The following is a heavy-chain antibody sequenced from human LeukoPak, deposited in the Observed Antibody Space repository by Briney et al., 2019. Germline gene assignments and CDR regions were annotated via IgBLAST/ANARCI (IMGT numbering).Heavy chain of an antibody. V-gene: IGHV3-66*01. D-gene: IGHD3-9*01. CDR2: IYSGGST. Sequence: GGSLSLSCAASGFTVSSNYMSWVRQAPGKGLEWVSVIYSGGSTYYADSVKGRFTISRDNSKNTLYLQMNSLRAEDTAVYYCARDAGYYNTFDYWGQGTLVTVSS. CDR1: GFTVSSNY. J-gene: IGHJ4*02. CDR3: ARDAGYYNTFDY.